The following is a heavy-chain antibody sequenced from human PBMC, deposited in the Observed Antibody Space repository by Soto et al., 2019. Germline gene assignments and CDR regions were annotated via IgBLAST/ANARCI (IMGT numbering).Heavy chain of an antibody. Sequence: GGSLRLSCAASGFTLSNYWMHWVRQVPGKGLVWVSVIYRDGSTTRHADSVKGRFTISRDNGKNTLYMKMNSLRAEDTAVYYCTRDLGGESDYWGQGTLVTVSS. CDR1: GFTLSNYW. CDR3: TRDLGGESDY. CDR2: IYRDGSTT. J-gene: IGHJ4*02. V-gene: IGHV3-74*01. D-gene: IGHD3-16*01.